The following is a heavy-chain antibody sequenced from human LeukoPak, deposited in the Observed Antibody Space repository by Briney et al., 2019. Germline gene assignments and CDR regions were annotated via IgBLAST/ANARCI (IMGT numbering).Heavy chain of an antibody. CDR2: IYLGDSET. CDR3: ARKHDYGDFGGY. Sequence: GESLKISCKGSGYSFINSWIGWVRQMPGKGLEWMGFIYLGDSETRYSPSFQGQVTFSVDKSISTAYLQWSSLKASDSAMYYCARKHDYGDFGGYWGQGTLVTVSS. CDR1: GYSFINSW. J-gene: IGHJ4*02. D-gene: IGHD4-17*01. V-gene: IGHV5-51*01.